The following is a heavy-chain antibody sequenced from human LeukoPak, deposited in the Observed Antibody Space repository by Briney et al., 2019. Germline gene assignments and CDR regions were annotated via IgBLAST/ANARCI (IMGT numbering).Heavy chain of an antibody. V-gene: IGHV3-11*01. CDR1: GFTFSDYY. CDR3: ARGLGYCSGGSCPRRAFDI. Sequence: PGGSLRLSCTASGFTFSDYYMSWIRQGPGKGLEWVSFISSSGSTIYYADSMKGRFTISRDNAKNSVYLQMNSLRAEDTAVYYCARGLGYCSGGSCPRRAFDIWGQGTVVTVSS. D-gene: IGHD2-15*01. CDR2: ISSSGSTI. J-gene: IGHJ3*02.